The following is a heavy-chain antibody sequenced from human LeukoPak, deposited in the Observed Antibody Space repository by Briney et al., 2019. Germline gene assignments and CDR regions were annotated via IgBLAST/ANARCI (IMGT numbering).Heavy chain of an antibody. Sequence: GSSVKVSCKASGGTFSSYAISWVRQAPGQGLEWMGRIIPIFGTANYAQKFQGRVTITTDESTSTAYMELSSLRSEDTAVYYCARGGYSGSYTNFDHWGQGTLVTVSS. CDR3: ARGGYSGSYTNFDH. D-gene: IGHD1-26*01. CDR1: GGTFSSYA. CDR2: IIPIFGTA. J-gene: IGHJ4*02. V-gene: IGHV1-69*05.